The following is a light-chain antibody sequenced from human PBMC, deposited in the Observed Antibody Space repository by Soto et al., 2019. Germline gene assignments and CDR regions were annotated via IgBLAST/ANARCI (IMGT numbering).Light chain of an antibody. CDR1: QGFSTW. CDR3: QKANSFPRT. CDR2: SAS. J-gene: IGKJ4*01. V-gene: IGKV1-12*01. Sequence: DIQMTQSPSSVSASVGDRVTITCRASQGFSTWLAWYRRKPGRAPELLIYSASSLHSGVPSRFRGSGSGTDFTLTISSLQPEDFATSYCQKANSFPRTFGGGTEVEIK.